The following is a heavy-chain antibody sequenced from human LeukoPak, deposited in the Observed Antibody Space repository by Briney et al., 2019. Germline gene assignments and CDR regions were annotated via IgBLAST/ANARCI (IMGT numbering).Heavy chain of an antibody. CDR2: ISGSGGST. J-gene: IGHJ4*02. Sequence: GGSLRLSCAASGFTFSSYWMSWVRQAPGKGLEWVSAISGSGGSTYYADSVKGRFTISRDNSKNTLYLQMNSLRAEDTAVYYCATARDYDFWSGYAFDYWGQGTLVTVSS. D-gene: IGHD3-3*01. CDR3: ATARDYDFWSGYAFDY. CDR1: GFTFSSYW. V-gene: IGHV3-23*01.